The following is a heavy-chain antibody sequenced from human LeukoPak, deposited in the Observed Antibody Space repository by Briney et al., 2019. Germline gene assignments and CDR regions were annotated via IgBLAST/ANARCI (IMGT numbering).Heavy chain of an antibody. V-gene: IGHV3-30*04. Sequence: GRSLRLSCAASGFTFSSYAMHWVRQAPGKGLEWVAVISYDGSNKYYADSVKGRFTISRDNSKNTLYLQMNSLRAEDTAVYYCARDYCSGGSCYFDYWGQGTLVTASS. D-gene: IGHD2-15*01. CDR2: ISYDGSNK. CDR1: GFTFSSYA. CDR3: ARDYCSGGSCYFDY. J-gene: IGHJ4*02.